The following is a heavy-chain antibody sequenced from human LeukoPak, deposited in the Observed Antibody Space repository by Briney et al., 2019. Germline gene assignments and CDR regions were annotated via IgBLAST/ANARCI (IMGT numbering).Heavy chain of an antibody. CDR2: ISGSGSTT. CDR3: AKVGVGTPYYYYYMDV. Sequence: GGTLRLSCAASGFTFSSYDMSWVRQAPGKGLEWVSAISGSGSTTYYADSVKGRFTISRGNSKNTLYLQMNSLRAEDTAVYYCAKVGVGTPYYYYYMDVWGKGTLVTVSS. V-gene: IGHV3-23*01. D-gene: IGHD3-3*01. CDR1: GFTFSSYD. J-gene: IGHJ6*03.